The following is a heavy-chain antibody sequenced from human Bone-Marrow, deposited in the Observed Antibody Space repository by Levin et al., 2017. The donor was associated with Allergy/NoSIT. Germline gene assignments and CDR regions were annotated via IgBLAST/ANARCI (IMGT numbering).Heavy chain of an antibody. CDR2: IYSNGVT. CDR3: ARDVFRIINDC. CDR1: GFTVNNNQ. V-gene: IGHV3-66*01. D-gene: IGHD3-10*01. J-gene: IGHJ4*02. Sequence: GGSLRLSCAASGFTVNNNQMNWVRQFPGKGLEWVSIIYSNGVTNYADSVKGRFIISRDNSKNTLYLQMNSLRAEDTAIYYCARDVFRIINDCWGQGTLVTASS.